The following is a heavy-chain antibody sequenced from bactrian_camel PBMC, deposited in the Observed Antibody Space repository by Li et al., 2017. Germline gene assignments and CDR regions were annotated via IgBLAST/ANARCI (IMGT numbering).Heavy chain of an antibody. D-gene: IGHD4*01. CDR1: GSIYNSYC. Sequence: QVQLVESGGALVRPGGSLRLSCAASGSIYNSYCMGWFRQAPGKEREGVAAIGRDGTSTYADSVKGRFTISQDNAKNTLYLQMNSLKPEDTAVYYCAAAGADYYSDFARREVFGYWGQGTQVTVS. CDR3: AAAGADYYSDFARREVFGY. V-gene: IGHV3S53*01. CDR2: IGRDGTS. J-gene: IGHJ6*01.